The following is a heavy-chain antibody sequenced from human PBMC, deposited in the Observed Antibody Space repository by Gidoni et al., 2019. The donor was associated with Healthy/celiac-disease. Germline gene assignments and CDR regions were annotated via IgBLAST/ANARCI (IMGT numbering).Heavy chain of an antibody. J-gene: IGHJ6*02. CDR2: IRYDGSNK. Sequence: QVQLVESGGGVGQPGGALRRYCAAAGVTVSSDGRHWVRQAPGKGLDWLAFIRYDGSNKYSADSVKCRFTISRDNSKNTLYLQMNSLRAEDTAVYYCAKGAWDGYNPDYYYYGMDVWGQGTTVTVSS. CDR3: AKGAWDGYNPDYYYYGMDV. D-gene: IGHD5-12*01. CDR1: GVTVSSDG. V-gene: IGHV3-30*02.